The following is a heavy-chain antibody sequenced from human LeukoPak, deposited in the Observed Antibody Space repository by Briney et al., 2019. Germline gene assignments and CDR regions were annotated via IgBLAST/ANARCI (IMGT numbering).Heavy chain of an antibody. CDR1: GGSISSGGYS. CDR2: IYYSGST. V-gene: IGHV4-30-2*05. CDR3: IAGFGHYYFDY. J-gene: IGHJ4*02. D-gene: IGHD3-10*01. Sequence: SETLSLTCAVSGGSISSGGYSWSWIRQPPGKGLEWIGYIYYSGSTYYNPSLKSRVTISVDTSKNQFSLKLSSVTAADTAVYYCIAGFGHYYFDYWGQGTLVTVSS.